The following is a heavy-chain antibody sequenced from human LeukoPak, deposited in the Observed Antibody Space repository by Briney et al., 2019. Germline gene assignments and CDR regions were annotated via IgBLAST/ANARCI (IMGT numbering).Heavy chain of an antibody. D-gene: IGHD1-7*01. J-gene: IGHJ5*02. CDR3: ARGLELLSVDNWFDP. V-gene: IGHV1-18*01. CDR1: GYTFTSYG. Sequence: GASVKVSCKASGYTFTSYGISWVRQAPGQGLEWMGWISAYNGNTNYAQKLQGRVTMTTDTSTSTAYMELRSLRSEDTAVYYCARGLELLSVDNWFDPWGQGTLVTVSS. CDR2: ISAYNGNT.